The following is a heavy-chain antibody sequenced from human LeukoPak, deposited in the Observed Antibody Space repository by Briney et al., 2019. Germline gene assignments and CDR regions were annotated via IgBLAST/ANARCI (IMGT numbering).Heavy chain of an antibody. Sequence: PGGSLRLSCAASGFTFSSYAMSWVRRAPGKGLEWVSTISESGGGTYYAGSVRGRFTISRDNSKNTLYLQMNSLRADDTAVYYCAKGGGAHITGTTSSGHFDSWGQGTLVTVSS. CDR2: ISESGGGT. CDR3: AKGGGAHITGTTSSGHFDS. V-gene: IGHV3-23*01. CDR1: GFTFSSYA. J-gene: IGHJ4*02. D-gene: IGHD1-7*01.